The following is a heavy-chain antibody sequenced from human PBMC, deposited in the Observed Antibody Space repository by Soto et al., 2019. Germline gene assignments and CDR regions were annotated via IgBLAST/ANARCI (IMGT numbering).Heavy chain of an antibody. CDR2: ISSSSIYT. CDR1: GGSVISSDYY. Sequence: LQLQESGPGLVKPSETLSLTCTVSGGSVISSDYYWAWVRQAPGKGLEWVSSISSSSIYTYYADSVKGRFTISRDNAKNSVYLQMNSLRAEDTAVYYCARDFKESQYYYYCMDVWGKGTTVTVSS. D-gene: IGHD3-10*01. V-gene: IGHV3-21*06. J-gene: IGHJ6*03. CDR3: ARDFKESQYYYYCMDV.